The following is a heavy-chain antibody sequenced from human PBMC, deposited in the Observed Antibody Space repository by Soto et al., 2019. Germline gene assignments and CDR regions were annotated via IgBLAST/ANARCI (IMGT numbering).Heavy chain of an antibody. V-gene: IGHV1-69*13. CDR1: GGTFSSYA. J-gene: IGHJ5*02. Sequence: SVKVSCKASGGTFSSYAISWVRQAPGQGLEWMGGIIPIFGTANYAQKFQGRVTMTADASTSTAYMELRSLTSDDTAVYYCARASSGWSNNWFDPWGQGTLVTVSS. D-gene: IGHD6-19*01. CDR3: ARASSGWSNNWFDP. CDR2: IIPIFGTA.